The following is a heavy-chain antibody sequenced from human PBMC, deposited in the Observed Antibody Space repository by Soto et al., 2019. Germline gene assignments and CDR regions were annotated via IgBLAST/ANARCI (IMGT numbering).Heavy chain of an antibody. CDR3: ARDPSMTPPQGYYYMDV. J-gene: IGHJ6*03. V-gene: IGHV3-11*01. CDR1: GFTFSDYY. Sequence: QVQMAESGGGLVKSGGSLRLSCAASGFTFSDYYINWIRQAPGKGLEWVSYISSSGLTIYYADSVKGRFTISRDNAKNSLYLQMNSLRAEDTAVYYCARDPSMTPPQGYYYMDVWGKGTTVTVSS. CDR2: ISSSGLTI.